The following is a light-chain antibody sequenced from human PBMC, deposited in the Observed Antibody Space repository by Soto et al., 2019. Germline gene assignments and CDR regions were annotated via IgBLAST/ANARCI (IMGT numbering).Light chain of an antibody. V-gene: IGLV2-14*03. CDR1: SSDIVISNH. CDR2: DVN. J-gene: IGLJ1*01. Sequence: QSALTQPASVSGSLGQSITVSCTGASSDIVISNHVSWYQQHPGRRPRLIISDVNNRPSEVSARFSGSKSGNTSSLTSSGLQADEEADYFCTSYARGHLYFFGTGTKLTVL. CDR3: TSYARGHLYF.